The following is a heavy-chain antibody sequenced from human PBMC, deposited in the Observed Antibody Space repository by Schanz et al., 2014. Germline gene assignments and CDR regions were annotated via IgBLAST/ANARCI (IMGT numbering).Heavy chain of an antibody. CDR2: IKQDESER. CDR1: GFTFSSYW. J-gene: IGHJ4*02. D-gene: IGHD3-16*01. V-gene: IGHV3-7*01. Sequence: EVLLVDSGGGLVQPGGSLRLSCAASGFTFSSYWMSWVRQAPGEGLEWVANIKQDESERSYVDSVKGRFTISRDNAKNSLYLQMNSLRAEDTAVYYCARGTPFRCDYWGQGTLVTVSS. CDR3: ARGTPFRCDY.